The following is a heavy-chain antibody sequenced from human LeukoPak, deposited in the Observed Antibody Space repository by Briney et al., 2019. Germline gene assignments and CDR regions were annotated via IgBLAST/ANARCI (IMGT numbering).Heavy chain of an antibody. CDR2: IYYSGTT. Sequence: SENLSLTCTVSGGSIISGSKYWGWIRQAPGTGLEWIGSIYYSGTTYYNPSLKSRITISVDTSKNQFSLKLSSVTAADTAVYYCARQVGAESPEYFQHWGQGTLVTVSS. V-gene: IGHV4-39*01. CDR3: ARQVGAESPEYFQH. CDR1: GGSIISGSKY. J-gene: IGHJ1*01. D-gene: IGHD1-26*01.